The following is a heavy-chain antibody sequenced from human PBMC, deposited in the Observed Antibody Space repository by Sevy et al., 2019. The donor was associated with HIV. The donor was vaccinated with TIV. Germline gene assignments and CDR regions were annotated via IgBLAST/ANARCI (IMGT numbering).Heavy chain of an antibody. V-gene: IGHV3-9*01. CDR2: ISWNSGSI. J-gene: IGHJ3*02. CDR1: GFTFDDYA. CDR3: TSVGDLDRADFDI. Sequence: GGSLRLSCAASGFTFDDYAMHWVRQAPGKGLEWVSGISWNSGSIGYADSVKGRFTISRDNAKNSLYLQMNSLRAEDTALYYCTSVGDLDRADFDIWGQGTMVTVSS. D-gene: IGHD1-26*01.